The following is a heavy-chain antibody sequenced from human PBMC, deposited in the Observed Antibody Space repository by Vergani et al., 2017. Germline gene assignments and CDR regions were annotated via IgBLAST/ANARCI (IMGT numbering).Heavy chain of an antibody. J-gene: IGHJ4*02. Sequence: EVELVQSGPEMRKPGASLKISCKGSEYSFGNYWIGWVRQMPGKGLEWMGIIYPADSDTRYSPSFQGQVTISADKSISNAFLQWDSLKASETALYYCARHTTYTDSWGQGTLVTVSS. V-gene: IGHV5-51*01. CDR1: EYSFGNYW. CDR3: ARHTTYTDS. D-gene: IGHD1-1*01. CDR2: IYPADSDT.